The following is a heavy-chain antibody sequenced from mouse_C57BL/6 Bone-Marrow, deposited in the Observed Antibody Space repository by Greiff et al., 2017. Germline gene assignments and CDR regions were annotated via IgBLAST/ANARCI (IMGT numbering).Heavy chain of an antibody. J-gene: IGHJ2*01. V-gene: IGHV15-2*01. CDR3: ARKGNYDCYYDYFDY. Sequence: QVQLQQSGSELRSPGSSVKLSCKDFDSEVFPIAYMSWVRQKPGHGFEWIGGILPSIGRTIYGEKFEDKATLDADTLSNTAYLELNSLTSEDSAIYYCARKGNYDCYYDYFDYWGQGTTLTVSS. CDR1: DSEVFPIAY. CDR2: ILPSIGRT. D-gene: IGHD2-3*01.